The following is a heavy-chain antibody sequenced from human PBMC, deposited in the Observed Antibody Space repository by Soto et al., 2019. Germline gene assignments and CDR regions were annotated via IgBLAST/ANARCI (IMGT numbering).Heavy chain of an antibody. J-gene: IGHJ4*02. CDR3: ARGPSYYYVWGSYRSNFDF. CDR2: INPNSGGT. Sequence: ASVKVSCKASGYTFTGYYMHWVRQAPGQGLEWMGWINPNSGGTNYAQKFQGRVTMTRDTSISKAYMELSRLRSDDTAVYYCARGPSYYYVWGSYRSNFDFWGQGTLVTVSS. CDR1: GYTFTGYY. V-gene: IGHV1-2*02. D-gene: IGHD3-16*02.